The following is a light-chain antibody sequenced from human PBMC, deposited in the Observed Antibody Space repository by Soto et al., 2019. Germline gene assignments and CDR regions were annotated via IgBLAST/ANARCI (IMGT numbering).Light chain of an antibody. V-gene: IGKV3-11*01. CDR2: DAS. CDR3: QHRSNWPPLT. CDR1: QSVSSY. Sequence: EIVVTQSPATLSLSPGEIATLSCRASQSVSSYLAWYQQKPGQAPRLLIYDASNRATGIPARFSGSGSGTDFTLTISSLEPKDFAVYYCQHRSNWPPLTFGGGTKVEIK. J-gene: IGKJ4*01.